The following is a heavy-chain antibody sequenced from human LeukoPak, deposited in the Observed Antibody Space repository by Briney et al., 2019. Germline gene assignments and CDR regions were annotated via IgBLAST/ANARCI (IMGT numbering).Heavy chain of an antibody. CDR2: IYYSGST. CDR3: ARDLGRYYGMDV. CDR1: GGSISSYY. Sequence: SETLSLTCSVSGGSISSYYWSWIRQPPGKGLEWIGYIYYSGSTYYNPSLKSRVTISVDTSKNQFSLKLSSVTAAGTAVYYCARDLGRYYGMDVWGQGTTDTVSS. J-gene: IGHJ6*02. V-gene: IGHV4-59*01.